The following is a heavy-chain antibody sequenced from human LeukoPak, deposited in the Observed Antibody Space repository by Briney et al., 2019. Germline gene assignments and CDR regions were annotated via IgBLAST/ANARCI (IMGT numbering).Heavy chain of an antibody. V-gene: IGHV3-30-3*01. CDR3: AREGYNWDAFDI. J-gene: IGHJ3*02. CDR2: ISYDGSNK. D-gene: IGHD1-20*01. Sequence: GGSLRLSCAASGFTFSSYAMHWVRQAPGKGLEWVAVISYDGSNKYYADSVKGRFTISRDNSKNTLYLQMNSLRAEDTAVYYCAREGYNWDAFDIWGQGTMVTVSS. CDR1: GFTFSSYA.